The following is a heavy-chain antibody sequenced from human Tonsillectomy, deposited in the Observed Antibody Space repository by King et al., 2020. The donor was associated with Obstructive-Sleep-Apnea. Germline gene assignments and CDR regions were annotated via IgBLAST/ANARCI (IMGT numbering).Heavy chain of an antibody. CDR3: ASDQSGYSYAYAGGFDY. CDR1: GFTFSSYP. D-gene: IGHD5-18*01. Sequence: VQLVESGGGVVQPGRSLRLSCAASGFTFSSYPMHWVRQAPGKGLEWVALISYDGSNEFYADSVKGRFTISRDNSKNTLYLQMNSLTTEDTAVYYCASDQSGYSYAYAGGFDYWGQGTLVTVSS. J-gene: IGHJ4*02. V-gene: IGHV3-30-3*01. CDR2: ISYDGSNE.